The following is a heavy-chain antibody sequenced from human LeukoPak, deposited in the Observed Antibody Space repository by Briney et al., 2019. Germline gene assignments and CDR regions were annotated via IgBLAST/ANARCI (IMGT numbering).Heavy chain of an antibody. CDR2: INPSGGNI. Sequence: ASVKVSCKASGYTFISYYMHWVRQAPGQGLEWMGIINPSGGNINYAQKFQGGVTVTRDTSTSTVYMELSSPRSEDTAVYYCARGGSVITATGTFFWGQGTLVTVSS. V-gene: IGHV1-46*01. CDR1: GYTFISYY. J-gene: IGHJ4*02. CDR3: ARGGSVITATGTFF. D-gene: IGHD6-13*01.